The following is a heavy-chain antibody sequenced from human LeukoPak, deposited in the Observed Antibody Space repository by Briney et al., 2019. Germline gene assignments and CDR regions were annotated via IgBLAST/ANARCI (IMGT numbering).Heavy chain of an antibody. CDR1: GGSISSGGYY. CDR3: ARLAESIAARPVDY. J-gene: IGHJ4*02. D-gene: IGHD6-6*01. Sequence: KTSETLSLTCTVSGGSISSGGYYWSWIRQHPGKGLEWIGYIYYSGSTYHNPSLKSRVTISVDTSKNQFSLKLSSVTAADTAVYYCARLAESIAARPVDYWGQGTLVTVSS. V-gene: IGHV4-31*03. CDR2: IYYSGST.